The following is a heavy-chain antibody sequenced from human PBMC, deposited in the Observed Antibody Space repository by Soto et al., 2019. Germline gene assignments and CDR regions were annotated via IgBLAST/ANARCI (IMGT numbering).Heavy chain of an antibody. J-gene: IGHJ4*02. V-gene: IGHV3-30-3*01. CDR2: ISYDGSNK. CDR3: ATQYYYDSSGYSDY. Sequence: LRLSCAASGFTFSSYAMHWVRQAPGKGLEWVAVISYDGSNKYYADSVKGRFTISRDNSKNTLYLQMNSLRAEDTAVYYCATQYYYDSSGYSDYWGQGTLVTVSS. CDR1: GFTFSSYA. D-gene: IGHD3-22*01.